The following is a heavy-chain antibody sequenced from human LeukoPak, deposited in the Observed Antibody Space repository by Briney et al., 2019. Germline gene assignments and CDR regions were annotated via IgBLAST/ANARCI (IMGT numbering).Heavy chain of an antibody. V-gene: IGHV3-30*02. J-gene: IGHJ4*02. CDR1: GFTFSSYG. Sequence: GGSLRLSCAASGFTFSSYGMHWVRQAPGKGLEWVAFIRYDGSNKYYADSVKGRFTISRDNSKNTLYLQMNSLRAEDTAVYYCAKDHYYYGSGSYYNAPDYWGQGTLVTVSS. CDR2: IRYDGSNK. D-gene: IGHD3-10*01. CDR3: AKDHYYYGSGSYYNAPDY.